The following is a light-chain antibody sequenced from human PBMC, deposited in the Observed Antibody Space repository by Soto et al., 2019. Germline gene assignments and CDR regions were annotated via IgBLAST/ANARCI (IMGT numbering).Light chain of an antibody. Sequence: QSVLTQPPSVSAAPGQKVTISCSGSSSNIGNNYVSWYQQLPGTAPKLLIYDNNERPSGIPDRFSGSKSGTSATLGITGLKTGDGADYNCGTGDGSLGAGVFGGGPKPPVL. CDR2: DNN. J-gene: IGLJ2*01. V-gene: IGLV1-51*01. CDR1: SSNIGNNY. CDR3: GTGDGSLGAGV.